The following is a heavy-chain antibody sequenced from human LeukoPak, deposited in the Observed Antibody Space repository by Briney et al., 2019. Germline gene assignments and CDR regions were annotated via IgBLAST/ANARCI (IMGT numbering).Heavy chain of an antibody. J-gene: IGHJ4*02. Sequence: GGSLRLSCAASGFTFSSYAMSWVRQAPGKGLEWVSAVSGSGGSTYYADSVKGRFTISRDNSKNTLYLQMNSLRAEDTAVYYCAKDSYYYDSSGYYQYFDYWGQGTLVTVSS. CDR1: GFTFSSYA. CDR2: VSGSGGST. V-gene: IGHV3-23*01. D-gene: IGHD3-22*01. CDR3: AKDSYYYDSSGYYQYFDY.